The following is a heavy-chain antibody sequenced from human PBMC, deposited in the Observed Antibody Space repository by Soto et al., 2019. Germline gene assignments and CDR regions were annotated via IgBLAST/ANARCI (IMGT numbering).Heavy chain of an antibody. CDR1: GGTFSNYA. V-gene: IGHV1-69*12. CDR3: ARGVTIFGVVTTYYYYGMDA. CDR2: SIPIFGTP. J-gene: IGHJ6*02. D-gene: IGHD3-3*01. Sequence: QVQLVQSGAEVKKPGSSVKVSCKASGGTFSNYALTWVRQAPGQGLEWMGGSIPIFGTPNYAQKFRGRVTITADESTSTAYMELSSMRSEDTAVYYCARGVTIFGVVTTYYYYGMDAWGQGTTVTVSS.